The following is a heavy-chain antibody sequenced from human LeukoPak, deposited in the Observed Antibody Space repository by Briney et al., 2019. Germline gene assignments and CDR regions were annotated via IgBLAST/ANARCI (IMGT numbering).Heavy chain of an antibody. Sequence: GGSLRLSCAASGFTFSSYGMHWVRQAPGKGLEWVAVISYDGSNKYYADSVKGRFTISRDNSKNTLYLQMNSLRAEDTAVYYCAKDPPLYSSGWYNWFDPWGQGTLVIVSS. CDR1: GFTFSSYG. CDR2: ISYDGSNK. J-gene: IGHJ5*02. CDR3: AKDPPLYSSGWYNWFDP. V-gene: IGHV3-30*18. D-gene: IGHD6-19*01.